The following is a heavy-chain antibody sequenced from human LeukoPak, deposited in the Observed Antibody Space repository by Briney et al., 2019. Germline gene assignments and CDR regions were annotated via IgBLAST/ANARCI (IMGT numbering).Heavy chain of an antibody. J-gene: IGHJ3*02. CDR3: ARGRWGDAFDI. CDR1: GGSISSSSYY. V-gene: IGHV4-39*07. CDR2: IYYSGST. D-gene: IGHD4-23*01. Sequence: SETLSLTCTVSGGSISSSSYYWGWIRQPPGKGLEWIGSIYYSGSTYYNPSLKSRVTISVDTSKNQFSLKLSSVTAADTAVYYCARGRWGDAFDIWGQGTMVTVSS.